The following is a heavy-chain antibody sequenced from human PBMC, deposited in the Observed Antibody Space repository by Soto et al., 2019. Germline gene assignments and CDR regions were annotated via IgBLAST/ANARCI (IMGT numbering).Heavy chain of an antibody. Sequence: SETLSLTCAVSGGSFRGFYWTWIRQSPGKGLEWLGDINHVGITNYNPSLKSRVSIPVDTSKSQFSLKLSSVTAADTAVYYCATAHDLWGARQQHIDSWGQGTLVTVSS. CDR3: ATAHDLWGARQQHIDS. J-gene: IGHJ4*02. CDR1: GGSFRGFY. CDR2: INHVGIT. D-gene: IGHD3-3*01. V-gene: IGHV4-34*01.